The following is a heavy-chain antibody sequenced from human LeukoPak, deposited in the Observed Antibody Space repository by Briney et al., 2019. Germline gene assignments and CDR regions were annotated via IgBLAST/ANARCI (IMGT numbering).Heavy chain of an antibody. CDR1: GGSISSSSYY. D-gene: IGHD3-10*01. CDR2: IYYSGST. V-gene: IGHV4-39*07. J-gene: IGHJ5*02. CDR3: ARDADSFGFFDP. Sequence: SETLSLTCTVSGGSISSSSYYWGWIRQPPGKGLEWIGSIYYSGSTYHNPSLKSRVTISVDTSKNQFSLKLSSVTAADTAVYYCARDADSFGFFDPWGQGTLVTVSS.